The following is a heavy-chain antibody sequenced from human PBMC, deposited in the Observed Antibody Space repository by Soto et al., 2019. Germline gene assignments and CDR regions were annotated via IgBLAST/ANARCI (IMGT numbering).Heavy chain of an antibody. CDR1: GFAFSTYG. CDR2: IWYDGTNK. V-gene: IGHV3-33*01. J-gene: IGHJ6*02. D-gene: IGHD2-2*02. CDR3: ARYPYTHLSDASCYTTYYYYDGMDL. Sequence: QVQLLESGGCVVQPGRSRRLSCAASGFAFSTYGRHWVSQAPGKGLEWVAFIWYDGTNKYYANSEKGRFTISRDNSKNTLYLQMNRMIDEDTAVYHCARYPYTHLSDASCYTTYYYYDGMDLWGQGTTVTVS.